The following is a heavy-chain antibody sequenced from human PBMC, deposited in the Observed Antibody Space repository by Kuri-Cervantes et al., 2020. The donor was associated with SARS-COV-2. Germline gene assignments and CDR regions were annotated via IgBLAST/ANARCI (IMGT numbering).Heavy chain of an antibody. CDR1: GGSISSGDYY. V-gene: IGHV4-30-4*08. J-gene: IGHJ4*02. CDR3: ARGWTTVTTPYFDY. CDR2: IYYSGST. D-gene: IGHD4-11*01. Sequence: SETLSLTCTVSGGSISSGDYYWSWIRQPPGKGLEWIGYIYYSGSTYYNPSLKSRVTIPVDTSKNQFSLKLSSVTAADTAVYYCARGWTTVTTPYFDYWGQGTLVTVSS.